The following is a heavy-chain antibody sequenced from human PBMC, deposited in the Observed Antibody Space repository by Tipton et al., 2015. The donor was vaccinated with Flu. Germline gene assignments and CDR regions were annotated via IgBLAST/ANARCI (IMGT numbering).Heavy chain of an antibody. J-gene: IGHJ4*02. Sequence: TLSLTCTVSGGSVSSGSYYWSWIRQPPGKGLEWIGYIYYSGSTNYNPSLKSRVTISVDTSKNQFSLKLSSVTAADTAVYYCARGDFWSGYYVDYWGQGTLVTVS. CDR1: GGSVSSGSYY. CDR3: ARGDFWSGYYVDY. V-gene: IGHV4-61*01. CDR2: IYYSGST. D-gene: IGHD3-3*01.